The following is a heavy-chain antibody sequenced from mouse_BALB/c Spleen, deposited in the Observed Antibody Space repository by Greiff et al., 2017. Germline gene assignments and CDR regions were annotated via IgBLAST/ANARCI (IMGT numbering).Heavy chain of an antibody. J-gene: IGHJ3*01. CDR1: GFSLTSYG. Sequence: VKLVESGPGLVQPSQSLSITCTVSGFSLTSYGVHWVRQSPGKGLEWLGVIWSGGSTDYNAAFISRLSISKDNSKSQVFFKMNSLQANDTAIYYCASYGNYAAWFAYWGQGTLVTVSA. D-gene: IGHD2-1*01. V-gene: IGHV2-2*02. CDR3: ASYGNYAAWFAY. CDR2: IWSGGST.